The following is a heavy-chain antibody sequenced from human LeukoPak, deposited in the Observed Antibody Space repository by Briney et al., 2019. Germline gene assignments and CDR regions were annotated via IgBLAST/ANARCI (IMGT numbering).Heavy chain of an antibody. V-gene: IGHV3-66*02. CDR1: GFTVSSNY. J-gene: IGHJ3*02. D-gene: IGHD2-21*02. CDR3: ARGDCGGDCYDAFDI. Sequence: GGSLRLSCAASGFTVSSNYMSWVRQAPGKGLEWGSVIYSGGSTYYADSVKGRFTISRDNSKNTLYLQMNSLRAEDTAVYYCARGDCGGDCYDAFDIWGQGTMVTVSS. CDR2: IYSGGST.